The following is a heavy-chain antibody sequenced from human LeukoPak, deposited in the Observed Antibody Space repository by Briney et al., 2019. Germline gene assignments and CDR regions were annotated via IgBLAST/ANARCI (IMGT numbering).Heavy chain of an antibody. CDR2: IYYSGST. V-gene: IGHV4-59*01. CDR3: ARTARISSSWYHPGKYFDY. D-gene: IGHD6-13*01. Sequence: TPSETLSLTCTVSGVSISSYYWSWIRQPPGKGLEWIGYIYYSGSTNYNPSLKRRVTISVDTSKNQFSLKLSSVTAADTAVYYCARTARISSSWYHPGKYFDYWGQGTLVTVSS. J-gene: IGHJ4*02. CDR1: GVSISSYY.